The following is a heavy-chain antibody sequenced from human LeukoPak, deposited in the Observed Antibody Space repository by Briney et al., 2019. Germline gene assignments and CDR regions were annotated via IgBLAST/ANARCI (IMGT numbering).Heavy chain of an antibody. J-gene: IGHJ5*02. CDR1: GGSISSGSYE. CDR3: ARAVESSESNWFDP. V-gene: IGHV4-61*02. D-gene: IGHD1-26*01. CDR2: IDTTGST. Sequence: SQTLSFTCTVSGGSISSGSYEWRWIRQPAVKGLEWIGRIDTTGSTNYNPALKSRVTMSVDSSTNQFSLKLRSVTAADTAVYYCARAVESSESNWFDPWGQGALVTVSS.